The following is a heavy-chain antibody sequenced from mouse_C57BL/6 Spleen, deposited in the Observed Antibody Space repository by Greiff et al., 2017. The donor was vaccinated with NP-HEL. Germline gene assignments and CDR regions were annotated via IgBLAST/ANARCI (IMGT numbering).Heavy chain of an antibody. CDR1: GYSFTSYY. V-gene: IGHV1-66*01. CDR3: AGGYGSLSWFAY. CDR2: IYPGSGNT. Sequence: QVQLQQSGPELVKPGASVKISCKASGYSFTSYYIHWVKQRPGQGLEWIGWIYPGSGNTKYNEKFKGKATLTADTSSSTAYMQLSSLTSEDSAVYYCAGGYGSLSWFAYWGQGTLVTVSA. D-gene: IGHD1-1*01. J-gene: IGHJ3*01.